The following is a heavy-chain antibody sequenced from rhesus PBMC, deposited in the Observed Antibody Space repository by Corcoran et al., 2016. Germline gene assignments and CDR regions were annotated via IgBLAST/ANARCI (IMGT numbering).Heavy chain of an antibody. Sequence: EVQLVESGGGLVQPGGSLRLSCAASGFTFSSYGMSWVRQAPGKGLEWVSYISNGGGSTYYPDSVKGRFTISRDNSKNMLSLQMNSLRAEYTAVYYCAKENSYSGSWNRGPFDYWGQGVLVTVSS. CDR2: ISNGGGST. J-gene: IGHJ4*01. CDR1: GFTFSSYG. V-gene: IGHV3S5*01. CDR3: AKENSYSGSWNRGPFDY. D-gene: IGHD6-25*01.